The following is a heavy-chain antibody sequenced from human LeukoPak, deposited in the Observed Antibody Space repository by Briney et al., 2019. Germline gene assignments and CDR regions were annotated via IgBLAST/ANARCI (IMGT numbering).Heavy chain of an antibody. CDR1: GGSISSGSYY. CDR2: IYTSGST. D-gene: IGHD6-19*01. V-gene: IGHV4-61*02. CDR3: ASIEFSSGWFDP. Sequence: SETLSLTCTVSGGSISSGSYYWSWIRQPAGKGLQWIGRIYTSGSTNYNPSLKSRVTISVDTSKDQFSLKLSSATAADTAVYYCASIEFSSGWFDPWGQGTLVTVSS. J-gene: IGHJ5*02.